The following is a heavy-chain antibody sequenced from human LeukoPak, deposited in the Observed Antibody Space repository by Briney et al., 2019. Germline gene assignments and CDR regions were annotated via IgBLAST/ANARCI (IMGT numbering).Heavy chain of an antibody. D-gene: IGHD2-2*01. CDR3: AREVVVVPDYYYYGLDV. CDR2: ISRSGSSL. CDR1: GFTFSDYY. V-gene: IGHV3-11*01. Sequence: PGGSLTLSCVASGFTFSDYYMTWIRQAPGKGLEYVSHISRSGSSLYYGDSVTGRFSISRDNAKNSLYLQMNSLRVEDTAVYYCAREVVVVPDYYYYGLDVWGQGTTVTVSS. J-gene: IGHJ6*02.